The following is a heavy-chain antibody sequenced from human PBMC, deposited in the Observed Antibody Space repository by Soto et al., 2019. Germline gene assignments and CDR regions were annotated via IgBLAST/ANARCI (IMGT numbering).Heavy chain of an antibody. J-gene: IGHJ6*02. D-gene: IGHD3-10*01. CDR1: EFTFNNYA. CDR2: ISSSGGNT. CDR3: VKDSGYYYGSGSFVYGMDV. V-gene: IGHV3-64D*06. Sequence: GGSLSLSFSASEFTFNNYAMHCVLQAPGKGLEYLSAISSSGGNTYYADSVKGRFTISRDNSRNTLFLLMSSLRTEDTAVYYCVKDSGYYYGSGSFVYGMDVWGQGTTVT.